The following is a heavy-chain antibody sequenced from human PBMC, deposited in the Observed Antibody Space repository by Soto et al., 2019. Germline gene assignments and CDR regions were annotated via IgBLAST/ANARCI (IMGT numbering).Heavy chain of an antibody. CDR3: ARTITMVRGPLDP. CDR1: SGYFSGYY. J-gene: IGHJ5*02. V-gene: IGHV4-34*01. D-gene: IGHD3-10*01. Sequence: SETLPITCTVSSGYFSGYYRSSIRQPPGKGLEWIGEINHSGSTNYNPSLKSRVTISVDTSKNQFSLKLSSVTAADTAVYYCARTITMVRGPLDPWGQGTLVT. CDR2: INHSGST.